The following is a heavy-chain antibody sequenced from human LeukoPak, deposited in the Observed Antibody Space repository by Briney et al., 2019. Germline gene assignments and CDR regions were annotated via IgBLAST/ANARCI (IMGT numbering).Heavy chain of an antibody. CDR3: AKYLDPLSNIAARPFGY. CDR1: GFTLSSFA. CDR2: IGAGGVTI. V-gene: IGHV3-23*01. D-gene: IGHD6-6*01. Sequence: GGSVRLSCAASGFTLSSFAMSWVRQAPGKGLEWVSAIGAGGVTIYYADSVKGRFTISRDNSKNALYLQMSSLRAEDPALYYCAKYLDPLSNIAARPFGYWGLRIPVTVSS. J-gene: IGHJ4*01.